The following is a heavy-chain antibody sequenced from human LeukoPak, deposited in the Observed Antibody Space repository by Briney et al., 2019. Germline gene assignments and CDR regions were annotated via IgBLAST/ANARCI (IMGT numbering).Heavy chain of an antibody. Sequence: SGTLSLTCAVSGGSISSSNWWSWVRQPPGKGLEWIGEIYHSGSTNYNPSLKSRVTISVDKSKNQLSLKLSSVTAADTAVYYCARERGDVYGDYAWFDPWGQGTLVTVSS. CDR3: ARERGDVYGDYAWFDP. V-gene: IGHV4-4*02. J-gene: IGHJ5*02. CDR2: IYHSGST. D-gene: IGHD4-17*01. CDR1: GGSISSSNW.